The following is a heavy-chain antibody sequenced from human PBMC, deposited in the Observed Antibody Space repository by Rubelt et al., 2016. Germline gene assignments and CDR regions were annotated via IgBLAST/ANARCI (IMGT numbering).Heavy chain of an antibody. CDR1: GDTIISSTYN. Sequence: QLQLQESGPGLVKPSETLSLICTVSGDTIISSTYNWGWIRQLPGKGLEWIGSISYRGSTYYHPSLKSRVTISIDTSKNQCSRKLSSVTAADTVVYYCARDLVAVACTRNDYWGQGILVTVSS. J-gene: IGHJ4*02. D-gene: IGHD6-19*01. V-gene: IGHV4-39*07. CDR2: ISYRGST. CDR3: ARDLVAVACTRNDY.